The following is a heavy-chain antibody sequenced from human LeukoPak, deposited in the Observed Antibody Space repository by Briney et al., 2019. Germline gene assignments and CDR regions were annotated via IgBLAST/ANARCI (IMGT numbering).Heavy chain of an antibody. J-gene: IGHJ6*03. CDR2: IYFTGST. CDR1: GDSVSSSSYY. V-gene: IGHV4-39*07. Sequence: PSETLSLTCTVSGDSVSSSSYYWGWIRQPPGKGLEWIGSIYFTGSTYYNPSLKSRVTISVDTSKNQFSLKLSSVTAADTAVYYCARVFYGSGSYYLPYSDYYYYMDVWGKGTTVTVSS. CDR3: ARVFYGSGSYYLPYSDYYYYMDV. D-gene: IGHD3-10*01.